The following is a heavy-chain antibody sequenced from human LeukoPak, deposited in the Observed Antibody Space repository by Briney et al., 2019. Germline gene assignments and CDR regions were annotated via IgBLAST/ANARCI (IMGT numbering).Heavy chain of an antibody. CDR1: GGTFSSYA. Sequence: AASVKVSCKASGGTFSSYAISWVRQAPGQGLEWMGGIIPIFGTANYAQKFQGRVTITADKSTSTAYMELSSLRSEDTAVYYCARDLGDGYNLRAFDIWGQGTMVTVSS. CDR2: IIPIFGTA. D-gene: IGHD5-24*01. J-gene: IGHJ3*02. V-gene: IGHV1-69*06. CDR3: ARDLGDGYNLRAFDI.